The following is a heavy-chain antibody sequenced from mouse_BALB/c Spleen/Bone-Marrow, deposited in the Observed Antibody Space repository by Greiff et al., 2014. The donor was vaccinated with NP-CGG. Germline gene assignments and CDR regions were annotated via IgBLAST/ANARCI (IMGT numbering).Heavy chain of an antibody. CDR2: INPGSGGS. J-gene: IGHJ4*01. V-gene: IGHV1-54*01. CDR1: GYAFTNYW. Sequence: VKLMESGAELVRPGTSVKVSCKASGYAFTNYWIEWVKQRPGQGLEWIGVINPGSGGSNYNEKFKGKATLTADKSSSTAYMQLSSLTSDDPAVYFCVREMTRYAMDYWGQGTSVTVSS. CDR3: VREMTRYAMDY.